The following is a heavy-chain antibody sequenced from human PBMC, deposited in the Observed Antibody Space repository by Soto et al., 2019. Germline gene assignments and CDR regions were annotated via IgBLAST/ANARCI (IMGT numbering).Heavy chain of an antibody. J-gene: IGHJ4*02. Sequence: PSETLSLTCTVSGGSISSGDYYWSWIRQPPGKGLEWIGYIYYSGGTYYNPSLKSRVTISVDTSKNQFSLKLSSVTAADTAVYYCASYDSSGYYTPSGFGYWGQGTLVTVSS. D-gene: IGHD3-22*01. CDR3: ASYDSSGYYTPSGFGY. CDR2: IYYSGGT. CDR1: GGSISSGDYY. V-gene: IGHV4-30-4*01.